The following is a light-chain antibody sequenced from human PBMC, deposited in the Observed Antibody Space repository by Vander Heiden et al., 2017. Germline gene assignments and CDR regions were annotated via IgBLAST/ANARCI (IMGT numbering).Light chain of an antibody. V-gene: IGKV3-20*01. CDR1: QSVSSSY. CDR3: QVEWSSPST. Sequence: EIVLTPSPGTLSLSPGERATLSCRASQSVSSSYLAWYQQKPCQAPRLLIYGASSRATGIPDRFRGTASATDFTLTISILEPEHFAVYYCQVEWSSPSTLGQSTKLEIK. J-gene: IGKJ2*01. CDR2: GAS.